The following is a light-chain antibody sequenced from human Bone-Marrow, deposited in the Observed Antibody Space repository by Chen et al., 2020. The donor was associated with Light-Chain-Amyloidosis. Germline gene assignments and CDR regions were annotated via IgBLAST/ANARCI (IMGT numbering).Light chain of an antibody. J-gene: IGLJ2*01. CDR2: DVS. V-gene: IGLV2-11*02. CDR1: SGDVGGYAV. CDR3: CSTAGRSTLV. Sequence: QFALTQPRSVSGSPGQSVTISCTGTSGDVGGYAVVSWYQQYPVKAPKLIIYDVSKGPSGVPDRFSGSKSGNTASLPISGLQAADEADYYCCSTAGRSTLVFGGGTTLTVL.